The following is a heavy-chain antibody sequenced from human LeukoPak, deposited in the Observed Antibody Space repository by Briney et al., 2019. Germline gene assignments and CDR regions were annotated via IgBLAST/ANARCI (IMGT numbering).Heavy chain of an antibody. CDR1: GFTFNRYG. Sequence: PGRSLRLSCAASGFTFNRYGMHWVRQAPGKGLVWVSRISSDGSTTSYADSVKGRFTISRDNAKNTLYLQMNSLRAEDTAVYYCARDHNYASDYWGQGTLVTVSS. V-gene: IGHV3-74*01. CDR3: ARDHNYASDY. CDR2: ISSDGSTT. J-gene: IGHJ4*02. D-gene: IGHD1-1*01.